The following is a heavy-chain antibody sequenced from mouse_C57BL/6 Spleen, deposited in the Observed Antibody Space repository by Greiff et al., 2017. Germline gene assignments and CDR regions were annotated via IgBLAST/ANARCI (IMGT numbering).Heavy chain of an antibody. J-gene: IGHJ1*03. CDR2: ISYDGSN. CDR3: ARGEDYYGSWYFDV. Sequence: DVKLVESGPGLVKPSQSLSLTCSVTGYSITSGYYWNWIRQFPGNKLEWMGYISYDGSNNYNPSLKNRISITRDTSKNQFFLKLNSVTTEDTATYYGARGEDYYGSWYFDVWGTGTTVTVSS. D-gene: IGHD1-1*01. CDR1: GYSITSGYY. V-gene: IGHV3-6*01.